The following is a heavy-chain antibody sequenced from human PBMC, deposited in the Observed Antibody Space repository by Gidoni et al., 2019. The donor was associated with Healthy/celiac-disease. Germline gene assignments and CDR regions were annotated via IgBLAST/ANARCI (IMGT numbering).Heavy chain of an antibody. CDR3: ASEAILGCFFDY. V-gene: IGHV3-66*01. Sequence: EVQLVESGGGLVQPGGSLRLSCPASGFTVSSNYMSWVRQAPGKGLEWVSVIYSGGSTYYADSVKGRFTISRDNSKNTLYLQMNSLRAEDTAVYYCASEAILGCFFDYWGQGTLVTVSS. CDR1: GFTVSSNY. CDR2: IYSGGST. J-gene: IGHJ4*02. D-gene: IGHD7-27*01.